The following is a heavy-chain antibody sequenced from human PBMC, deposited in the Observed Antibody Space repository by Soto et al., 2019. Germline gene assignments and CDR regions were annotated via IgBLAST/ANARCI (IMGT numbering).Heavy chain of an antibody. J-gene: IGHJ4*02. CDR2: ITDSGVNT. D-gene: IGHD3-16*01. Sequence: EVQLLESGGGLVQPGGSLRLSCKASGFTFAKNTMSWVRQAPGKGLEWVSSITDSGVNTYYADSVKGRFTISRDNSKNTLYVQRDSLRGEDIATYYCVKGGWGSACDYWGQGTLVTVSS. CDR3: VKGGWGSACDY. V-gene: IGHV3-23*01. CDR1: GFTFAKNT.